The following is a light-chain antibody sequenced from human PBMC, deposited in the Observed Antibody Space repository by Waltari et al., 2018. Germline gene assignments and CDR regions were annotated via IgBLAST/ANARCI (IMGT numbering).Light chain of an antibody. CDR3: QQRRNWPT. J-gene: IGKJ4*01. Sequence: EIVLTQSPATLSLSLGERATLSCRASQSVSTFLAWYQQKPGQSPRLLIYDVSFRATGIPIRFSGSGSETDFTLTISSLEPEDFAVYYCQQRRNWPTFGGGTKVEVK. CDR2: DVS. CDR1: QSVSTF. V-gene: IGKV3-11*01.